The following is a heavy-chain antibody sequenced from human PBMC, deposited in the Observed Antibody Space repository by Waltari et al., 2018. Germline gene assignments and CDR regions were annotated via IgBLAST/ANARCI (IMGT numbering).Heavy chain of an antibody. Sequence: QITLKESGPTLVKPTQTLTLTCTFSGFSLSTSGVGVGWIRQPPGKALEWLALIYWNDGKRYSPSLKSRLTITKDTSKNQVVPKTTNMDPGETATYYCAHTRVMVRGVPIDYWGQGTLVTVSS. V-gene: IGHV2-5*01. CDR3: AHTRVMVRGVPIDY. D-gene: IGHD3-10*01. CDR1: GFSLSTSGVG. CDR2: IYWNDGK. J-gene: IGHJ4*02.